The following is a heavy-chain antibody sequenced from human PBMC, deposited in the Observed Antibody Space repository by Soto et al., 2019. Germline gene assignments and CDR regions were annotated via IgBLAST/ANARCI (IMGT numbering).Heavy chain of an antibody. CDR3: ARGDVVVTASFDY. CDR1: GFTFSYYC. D-gene: IGHD2-21*02. Sequence: LRLSCAASGFTFSYYCMSWIRQAPGKGLEWVSYISSSSSYTNYADSVKGRFTISRDNAKNSLYLQMNSLRAEDTAVYYCARGDVVVTASFDYWGQGTLVTVSS. J-gene: IGHJ4*02. CDR2: ISSSSSYT. V-gene: IGHV3-11*06.